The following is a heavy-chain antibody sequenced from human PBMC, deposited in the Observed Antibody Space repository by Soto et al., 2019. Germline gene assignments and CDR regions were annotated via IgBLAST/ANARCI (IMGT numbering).Heavy chain of an antibody. CDR2: INIYNGNT. Sequence: GASVKVSCKASGYTFTNYAMHWMRQAPGQRLEWMGWINIYNGNTNYAQKLQGRVTMTTDTSTSTAYMELRSLRSEDTAVYYCASGWFGEFVYYFDYWGQGTLVTVSS. J-gene: IGHJ4*02. CDR3: ASGWFGEFVYYFDY. CDR1: GYTFTNYA. D-gene: IGHD3-10*01. V-gene: IGHV1-18*01.